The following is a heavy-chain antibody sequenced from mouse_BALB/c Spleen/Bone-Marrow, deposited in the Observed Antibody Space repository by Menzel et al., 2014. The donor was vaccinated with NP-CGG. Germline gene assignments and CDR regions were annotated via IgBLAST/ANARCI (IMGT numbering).Heavy chain of an antibody. CDR3: TRGGNYGWFAY. J-gene: IGHJ3*01. CDR1: GFNIKDIY. Sequence: VQLKHSGAELVKPGASVKLSCTASGFNIKDIYMHWVKERPEQGLEWIGRIDPANGNSIYDPKFQDKATITADTSSNTAYLQLSSLTSEDTAVYYCTRGGNYGWFAYWGQGTLVTVSA. V-gene: IGHV14-3*02. CDR2: IDPANGNS. D-gene: IGHD2-1*01.